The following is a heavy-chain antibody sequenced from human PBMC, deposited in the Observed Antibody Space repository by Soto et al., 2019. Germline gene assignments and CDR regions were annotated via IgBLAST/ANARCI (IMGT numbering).Heavy chain of an antibody. D-gene: IGHD2-2*01. CDR1: GFTFSSYS. J-gene: IGHJ4*02. CDR3: ARVPGTRYYFDY. CDR2: ISSSSNK. V-gene: IGHV3-48*01. Sequence: GGSLRLSCAASGFTFSSYSMNWVRQAPGKGLEWVSYISSSSNKYYADSVKGRFTISRDNSKNTLYLQMDSLRAEDTAVHYCARVPGTRYYFDYWGQGTLVTVSS.